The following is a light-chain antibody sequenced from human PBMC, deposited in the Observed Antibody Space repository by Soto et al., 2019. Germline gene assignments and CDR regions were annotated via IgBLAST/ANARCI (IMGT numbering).Light chain of an antibody. Sequence: DIRMPQFPSTLSASVGDRVTITCRASQSINTWLAWYQQKPGKAPKLLIHKASNLQSGVPSRFSGSGSETEFTLTISSLQPDDFATYYCQQYNSYWTFGQGTRVEIK. CDR1: QSINTW. CDR2: KAS. CDR3: QQYNSYWT. V-gene: IGKV1-5*03. J-gene: IGKJ1*01.